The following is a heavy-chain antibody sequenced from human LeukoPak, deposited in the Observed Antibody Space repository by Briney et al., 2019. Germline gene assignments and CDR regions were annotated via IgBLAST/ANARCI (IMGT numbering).Heavy chain of an antibody. Sequence: GGSLRLSCAASGFTFSSYGMHWVRQAPGKGLEWVAVISYDGSNKYYADSVKGRFTISRDNSKNTLYLQMNSLRAEDTAVYYCARVGSFVGQPNVWGQGTLVTVSS. J-gene: IGHJ4*02. CDR3: ARVGSFVGQPNV. D-gene: IGHD3-10*01. CDR1: GFTFSSYG. V-gene: IGHV3-30*03. CDR2: ISYDGSNK.